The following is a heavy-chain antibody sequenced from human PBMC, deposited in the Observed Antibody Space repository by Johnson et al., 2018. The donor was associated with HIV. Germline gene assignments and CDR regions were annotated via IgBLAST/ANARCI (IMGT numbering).Heavy chain of an antibody. CDR1: GFTFSSYG. CDR2: IWYDGSNK. J-gene: IGHJ3*01. V-gene: IGHV3-33*01. CDR3: ARGVAMIVF. D-gene: IGHD3-22*01. Sequence: VQLVESGGGVVQPGRSLRLSCAASGFTFSSYGMHWVRQAPGKGLEWVAVIWYDGSNKYYADSVKGRFTISRDNAKNTLHLQMNSLRAEDTAVYYCARGVAMIVFWGQGTMVTVSS.